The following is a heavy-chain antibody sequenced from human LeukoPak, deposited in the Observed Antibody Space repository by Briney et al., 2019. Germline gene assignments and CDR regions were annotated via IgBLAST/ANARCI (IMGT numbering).Heavy chain of an antibody. J-gene: IGHJ6*03. Sequence: SETLSLTCTVPGGSISSYYWSWIRQPPGKGLEWIGYIYYSGSTNYNPSLKSRVTISVDTSKNQFSLKLSSVTAADTAVYYCARGKIAVAGPPHYYYYYMDVWGKGTTVTVSS. D-gene: IGHD6-19*01. CDR2: IYYSGST. V-gene: IGHV4-59*01. CDR3: ARGKIAVAGPPHYYYYYMDV. CDR1: GGSISSYY.